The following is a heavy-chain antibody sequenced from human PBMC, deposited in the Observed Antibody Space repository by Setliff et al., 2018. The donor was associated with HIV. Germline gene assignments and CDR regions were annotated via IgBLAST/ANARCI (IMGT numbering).Heavy chain of an antibody. V-gene: IGHV4-34*01. CDR3: ARRRWELLKRGAAFDI. Sequence: SETLSLTCAVYGGSFSGYFWTWIRQPPQKRLEWIGEINHSGDTNYNPSLKSRVTISADTSKNQFSLKLSSVTAADTAVYYCARRRWELLKRGAAFDIWGQGTMVTVSS. J-gene: IGHJ3*02. D-gene: IGHD1-26*01. CDR2: INHSGDT. CDR1: GGSFSGYF.